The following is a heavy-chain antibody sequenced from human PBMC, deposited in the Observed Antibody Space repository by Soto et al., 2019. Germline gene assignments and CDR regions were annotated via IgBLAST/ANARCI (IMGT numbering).Heavy chain of an antibody. D-gene: IGHD4-17*01. CDR3: ARSQGGDYSFDY. J-gene: IGHJ4*02. CDR1: GFTFSSYA. Sequence: GGSLRLSCAASGFTFSSYAMSWVRQAPGKGLEWVSAISGSGGSTYYPGSVKGRFTISRENAKNSLYLQMNSLRAGDTAAYYCARSQGGDYSFDYWGQGTLVTVSS. CDR2: ISGSGGST. V-gene: IGHV3-23*01.